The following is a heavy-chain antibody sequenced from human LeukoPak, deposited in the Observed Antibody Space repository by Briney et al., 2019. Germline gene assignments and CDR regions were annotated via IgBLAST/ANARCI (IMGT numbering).Heavy chain of an antibody. J-gene: IGHJ5*02. CDR3: ARDNSVGDSAWWFDP. CDR1: GYTFTSYY. Sequence: ASVKVSSKASGYTFTSYYMHWVRQAPGQGLEWMGIINTSGGSTTYAQKFQGRVTMTRDMATSTDYMEVSSLRSEDTAVYYCARDNSVGDSAWWFDPWGQGTLVTVSS. V-gene: IGHV1-46*01. D-gene: IGHD5-12*01. CDR2: INTSGGST.